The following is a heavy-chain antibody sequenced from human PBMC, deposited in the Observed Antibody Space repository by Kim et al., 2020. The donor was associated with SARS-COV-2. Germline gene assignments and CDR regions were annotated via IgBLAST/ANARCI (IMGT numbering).Heavy chain of an antibody. CDR2: TYYRFKWYE. CDR1: GDSVSSDNVG. D-gene: IGHD2-8*01. V-gene: IGHV6-1*01. Sequence: SQTLSLTCAISGDSVSSDNVGWNWIRLSPSRGLEWLGRTYYRFKWYEDYTPSLKSRVSIKSDTSRNQVSLQLHSVTPEDTAVYYCVRDFSFRLKAYYYYSGMDVWGQGTAVTVSP. CDR3: VRDFSFRLKAYYYYSGMDV. J-gene: IGHJ6*01.